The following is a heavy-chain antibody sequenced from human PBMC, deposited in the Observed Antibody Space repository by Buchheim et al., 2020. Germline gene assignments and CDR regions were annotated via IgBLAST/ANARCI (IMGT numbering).Heavy chain of an antibody. CDR2: IYHSGST. CDR1: GGSISSYY. CDR3: ARDIDY. V-gene: IGHV4-59*01. Sequence: QVQLQESGPGLVKPSETLSLTCTVSGGSISSYYWSWIRQPPGKGLEWIGYIYHSGSTNYIPSLKSRVTISIDTSKNQISLNLSSVTAADTAVYYCARDIDYWGQGTL. J-gene: IGHJ4*01.